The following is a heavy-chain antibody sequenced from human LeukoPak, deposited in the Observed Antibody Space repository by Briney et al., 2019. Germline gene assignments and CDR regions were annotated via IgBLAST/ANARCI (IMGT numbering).Heavy chain of an antibody. CDR3: ARVRAVAGTDVLYYFDY. V-gene: IGHV3-74*01. CDR1: GXTFSSYW. CDR2: ISSDESRT. D-gene: IGHD6-19*01. Sequence: GGSLRLSCAASGXTFSSYWMHWVRQAPGKGLVWVSRISSDESRTNYADSVKGRFTISRDNAKNTVFLQMNSLRAEDTAVYYCARVRAVAGTDVLYYFDYWGQGTLVTVSS. J-gene: IGHJ4*02.